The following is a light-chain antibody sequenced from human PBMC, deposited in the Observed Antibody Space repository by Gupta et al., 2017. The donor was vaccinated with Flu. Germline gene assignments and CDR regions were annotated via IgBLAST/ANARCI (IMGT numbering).Light chain of an antibody. CDR3: QQRRDWPPTYT. V-gene: IGKV3-11*01. CDR1: QSVSSS. CDR2: DAS. J-gene: IGKJ2*01. Sequence: EIVLTQSPATLSLSPGERATLSCRASQSVSSSLAWYQQKPGQPPRLLIYDASNRATGIPARFSGSGSGTDFTLTISSLEPEDCAVYYCQQRRDWPPTYTFGQGTKLEIK.